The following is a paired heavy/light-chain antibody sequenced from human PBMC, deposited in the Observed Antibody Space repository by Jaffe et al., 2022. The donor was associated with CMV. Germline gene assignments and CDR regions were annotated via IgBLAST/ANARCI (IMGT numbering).Light chain of an antibody. V-gene: IGKV1-5*03. Sequence: DIQMTQSPSTLSASVGDRVTITCRASQSISSWLAWYQQKPGKAPKLLIYKASSLESGVPSRFSGSGSGTEFTLTISSLQPDDFATYYCQQYNSYSRGYTFGQGTKLEIK. CDR2: KAS. CDR3: QQYNSYSRGYT. CDR1: QSISSW. J-gene: IGKJ2*01.
Heavy chain of an antibody. CDR3: ATHPYCGGDCYSKGHAFDI. CDR2: FDPEDGET. Sequence: QVQLVQSGAEVKKPGASVKVSCKVSGYTLTELSMHWVRQAPGKGLEWMGGFDPEDGETIYAQKFQGRVTMTEDTSTDTAYMELSSLRSEDTAVYYCATHPYCGGDCYSKGHAFDIWGQGTMVTVSS. D-gene: IGHD2-21*02. V-gene: IGHV1-24*01. CDR1: GYTLTELS. J-gene: IGHJ3*02.